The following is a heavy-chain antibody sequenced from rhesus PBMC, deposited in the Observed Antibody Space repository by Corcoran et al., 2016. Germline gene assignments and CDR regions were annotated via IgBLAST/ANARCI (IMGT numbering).Heavy chain of an antibody. V-gene: IGHV4S12*01. CDR3: ARGTVTTKRSPHFDY. CDR1: VASISSRNW. Sequence: QVQLQESGPGLVKPSETLSLTCAVSVASISSRNWCRYIRQPPRSGLEWIGGIYSHTESTNYNPSLKNRVTISKDTSKNQFSVKLSSVTASDTAVYYCARGTVTTKRSPHFDYWGQGVLVTVSS. CDR2: IYSHTEST. D-gene: IGHD4-23*01. J-gene: IGHJ4*01.